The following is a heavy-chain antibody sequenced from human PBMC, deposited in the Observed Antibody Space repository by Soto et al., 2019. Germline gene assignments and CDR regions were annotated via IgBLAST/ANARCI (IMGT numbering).Heavy chain of an antibody. CDR3: TTDNFHFWSGSDGMDV. D-gene: IGHD3-3*02. Sequence: EVQLVESRGGLVKPGGTLRLSCAASGFTFSTAWMNWVRQAPGKGLEWVGRIKSKTDGGTTDYAAPVKGRFTISRDDSKNTLYLQINSLKTEDTAVYYCTTDNFHFWSGSDGMDVCGQGTTVTVSS. V-gene: IGHV3-15*07. CDR1: GFTFSTAW. J-gene: IGHJ6*02. CDR2: IKSKTDGGTT.